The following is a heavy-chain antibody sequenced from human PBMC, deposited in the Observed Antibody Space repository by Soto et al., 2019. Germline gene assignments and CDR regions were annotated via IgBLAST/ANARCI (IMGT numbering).Heavy chain of an antibody. Sequence: PGESLKISCKGSGYSFTSYWIGWVRQMPGKGLEWMGIIYPGDSDTRYSPSFQGQVTISADKSISTAYLQWSSLKASDTAMYYCASSRRGTSRYSSIAVVPRQAFDIWGQGTMVTVSS. CDR3: ASSRRGTSRYSSIAVVPRQAFDI. V-gene: IGHV5-51*01. D-gene: IGHD6-19*01. J-gene: IGHJ3*02. CDR1: GYSFTSYW. CDR2: IYPGDSDT.